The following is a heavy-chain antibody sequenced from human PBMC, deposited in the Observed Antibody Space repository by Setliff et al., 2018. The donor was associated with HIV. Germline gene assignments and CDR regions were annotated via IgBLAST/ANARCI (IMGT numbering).Heavy chain of an antibody. Sequence: KTSETLSLTCAVYGGSFSSYYWSWIRPPPGKGLGWVGEIKHSGSPNYNPSLTSRVTISVAPSKNQFSLKLSSVTAADTAGYYCARLPGTYYYGSGPPGRYYYYYMDVWGKGTTVTVSS. CDR2: IKHSGSP. CDR3: ARLPGTYYYGSGPPGRYYYYYMDV. D-gene: IGHD3-10*01. J-gene: IGHJ6*03. CDR1: GGSFSSYY. V-gene: IGHV4-34*01.